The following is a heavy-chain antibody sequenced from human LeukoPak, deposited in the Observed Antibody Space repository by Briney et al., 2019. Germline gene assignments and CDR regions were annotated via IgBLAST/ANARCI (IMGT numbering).Heavy chain of an antibody. Sequence: GASVKVSCKASGGTFSSYAISWVRQAPGQGLEWMGGIIPIFGTANYAQKFQGRVTITADESTSTAYMELSSLRSEDTAVYYCASRELGENYYDSSGCLHYWGQGTLVTVSS. CDR2: IIPIFGTA. V-gene: IGHV1-69*13. D-gene: IGHD3-22*01. CDR3: ASRELGENYYDSSGCLHY. CDR1: GGTFSSYA. J-gene: IGHJ4*02.